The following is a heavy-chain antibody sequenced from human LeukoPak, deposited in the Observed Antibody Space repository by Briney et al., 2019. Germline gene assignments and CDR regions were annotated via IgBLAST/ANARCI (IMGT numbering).Heavy chain of an antibody. CDR1: GSSIGTYS. D-gene: IGHD5-18*01. CDR2: IYTTGST. J-gene: IGHJ2*01. CDR3: ARDFSRGYSYGQPYFDL. V-gene: IGHV4-59*01. Sequence: PSETLSLTCTVSGSSIGTYSWSWIRQPPGKGLEWVGYIYTTGSTHYNPSLKSRVTMSLDTSKNQLSLKLSSVTAADTAVYYCARDFSRGYSYGQPYFDLWGRGTLVTVSS.